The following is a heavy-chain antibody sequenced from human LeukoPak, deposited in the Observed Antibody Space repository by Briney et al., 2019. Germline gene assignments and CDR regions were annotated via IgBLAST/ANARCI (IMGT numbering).Heavy chain of an antibody. CDR1: GGTFSSYA. J-gene: IGHJ6*02. CDR2: IIPIFGTA. D-gene: IGHD5-24*01. V-gene: IGHV1-69*13. Sequence: SVKVSCKASGGTFSSYAISWVRQAPGQGLEWMGGIIPIFGTANYAQKFQGRVTITADESTSTAYMELSSLRSEDTAVYYCARIHRDGYNYYYYYGMDVWGQGTTVTVSS. CDR3: ARIHRDGYNYYYYYGMDV.